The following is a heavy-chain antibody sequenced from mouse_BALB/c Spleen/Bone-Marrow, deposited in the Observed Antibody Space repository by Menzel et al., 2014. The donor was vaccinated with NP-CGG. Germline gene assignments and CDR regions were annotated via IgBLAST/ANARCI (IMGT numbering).Heavy chain of an antibody. Sequence: QVQLKQSGAELAKPGASVKVSCKASGYTFTSYWMHWVKQRPGQGLEWIGYINPSTGYAEYNQKFKDKATLTADKSSSTAYMQLSSLTSEDSAVYYCARWRYRYAMDYWGQGTSITVSS. CDR2: INPSTGYA. CDR1: GYTFTSYW. V-gene: IGHV1-7*01. J-gene: IGHJ4*01. CDR3: ARWRYRYAMDY. D-gene: IGHD2-14*01.